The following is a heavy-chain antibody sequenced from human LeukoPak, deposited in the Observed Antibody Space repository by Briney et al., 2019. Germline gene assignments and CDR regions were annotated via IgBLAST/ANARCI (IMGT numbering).Heavy chain of an antibody. D-gene: IGHD5-24*01. V-gene: IGHV3-48*03. CDR1: GFVFYSYE. CDR2: ITGRGNTI. Sequence: GGSLRLSCVASGFVFYSYEMSWVRHAPGKGLEWLSYITGRGNTIYYADSVRGRFTISRDKAKLSLYLQMNTLRAEDTAMYYCARSLGPTKPFDFWGKGTPVTVSS. J-gene: IGHJ4*02. CDR3: ARSLGPTKPFDF.